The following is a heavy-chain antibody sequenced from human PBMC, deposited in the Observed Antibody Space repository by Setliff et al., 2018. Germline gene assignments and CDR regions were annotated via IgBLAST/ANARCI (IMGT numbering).Heavy chain of an antibody. CDR3: ARAPRYFDPTGSYLDY. Sequence: PSETLSLTCTVSGDSISSRTYYWSWIRQPAGKGLEWIGEIMPGRDTLYSPSLESRLTISVDTSKNQFSLKLNSVTAADTAVYYCARAPRYFDPTGSYLDYWGQGTLVTVSS. V-gene: IGHV4-61*09. D-gene: IGHD3-9*01. CDR1: GDSISSRTYY. CDR2: IMPGRDT. J-gene: IGHJ4*02.